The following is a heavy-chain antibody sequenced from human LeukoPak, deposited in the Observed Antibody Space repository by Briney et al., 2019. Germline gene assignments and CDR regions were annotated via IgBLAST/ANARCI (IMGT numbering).Heavy chain of an antibody. Sequence: GGSLRLSCAASGFTLSYFDMNWVRQAPGKGLEWVSCISTSSRYIYYKDSVRGRFTISRDDAKNSLHLEINSLRAEDTAVYYCARADCSSSTCYLRRSWFDPWGQGTLVTVSS. CDR2: ISTSSRYI. D-gene: IGHD2-2*01. J-gene: IGHJ5*02. CDR1: GFTLSYFD. CDR3: ARADCSSSTCYLRRSWFDP. V-gene: IGHV3-21*01.